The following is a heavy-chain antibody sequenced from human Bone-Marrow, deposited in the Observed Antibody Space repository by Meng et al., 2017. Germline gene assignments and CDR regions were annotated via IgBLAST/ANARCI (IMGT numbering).Heavy chain of an antibody. CDR2: ISYDGSNK. CDR3: LSPYGSGSYTPFDP. Sequence: GESLKISCAASGFTFSSYATHWVRQAPGKGLEWVAVISYDGSNKYYADSVKGRFTISRDNSKNTLYLQMNSLRAEDTAVYYCLSPYGSGSYTPFDPWGQGTLVTVSS. J-gene: IGHJ5*02. CDR1: GFTFSSYA. D-gene: IGHD3-10*01. V-gene: IGHV3-30*04.